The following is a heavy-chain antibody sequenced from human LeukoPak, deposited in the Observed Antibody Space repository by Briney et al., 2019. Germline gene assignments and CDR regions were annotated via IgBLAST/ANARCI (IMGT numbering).Heavy chain of an antibody. V-gene: IGHV4-39*01. CDR3: ARQKSRTRGRFDY. D-gene: IGHD2-2*01. Sequence: SETLSLTCTVSGGSISSSSYYWGWIRQPPGKGLEWIGCIYYSGSTYYNPSLKSRVTISVDTSKNQFSLKLSSVTAADTAVYYCARQKSRTRGRFDYWGQGTLVTVSS. J-gene: IGHJ4*02. CDR1: GGSISSSSYY. CDR2: IYYSGST.